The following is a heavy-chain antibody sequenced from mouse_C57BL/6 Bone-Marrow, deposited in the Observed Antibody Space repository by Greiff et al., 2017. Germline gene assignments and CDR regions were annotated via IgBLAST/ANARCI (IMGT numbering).Heavy chain of an antibody. CDR2: IDPSDSYT. CDR1: GYTFTSYW. J-gene: IGHJ2*01. D-gene: IGHD1-1*01. CDR3: ARGYGSSRDYFDY. Sequence: QVQLQQPGAELVKPGASVKLSCKASGYTFTSYWMQWVKQRPGQGLAWIGEIDPSDSYTNYNQKFKGKATLTVDTSSSTAYMQLSSLTSEDSAVYYCARGYGSSRDYFDYWGQGTTLTVSS. V-gene: IGHV1-50*01.